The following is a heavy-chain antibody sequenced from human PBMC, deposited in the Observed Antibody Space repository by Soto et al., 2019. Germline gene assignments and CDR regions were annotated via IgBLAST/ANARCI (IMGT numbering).Heavy chain of an antibody. CDR1: GFSLTSSGVA. CDR2: IYWDDDE. CDR3: VHRRGAAAVAY. V-gene: IGHV2-5*02. D-gene: IGHD6-13*01. Sequence: QITLKESGPTLVKPTQTLTLTCSFSGFSLTSSGVAVGWVRQPPGKALEWLALIYWDDDERYSPSLQRRLTTSKDTSKNQVVLTMTNMDPSDTGTYYCVHRRGAAAVAYWGQGTLVTVSS. J-gene: IGHJ4*02.